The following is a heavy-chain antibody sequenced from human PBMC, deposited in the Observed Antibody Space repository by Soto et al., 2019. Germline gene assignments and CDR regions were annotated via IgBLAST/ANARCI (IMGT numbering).Heavy chain of an antibody. CDR1: GFTFSSYG. CDR2: IWYDGSNK. V-gene: IGHV3-33*01. CDR3: ARGLGVLWFGAYVFDP. Sequence: PGGSLRLSCAASGFTFSSYGMHWVRQAPGKGLEWVAVIWYDGSNKYYADSVKGRFTISRDNSKNTLYLQMNSLRAEDTAVYYCARGLGVLWFGAYVFDPWGQGTLVTVSS. J-gene: IGHJ5*02. D-gene: IGHD3-10*01.